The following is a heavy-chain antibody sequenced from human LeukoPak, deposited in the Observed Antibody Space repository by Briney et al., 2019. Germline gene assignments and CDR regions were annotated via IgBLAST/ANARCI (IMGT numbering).Heavy chain of an antibody. D-gene: IGHD2-15*01. J-gene: IGHJ4*02. CDR1: GFTFTNYW. V-gene: IGHV3-7*01. Sequence: PGGSLRLSCAASGFTFTNYWMSWLRQAPGKGLEWVANIRQDGNEKYFVDSVKGRFTISRDNAQNSLYLQLNSLRAEDTAVYYCARDLSGPSFYWGQGTLVTVSS. CDR3: ARDLSGPSFY. CDR2: IRQDGNEK.